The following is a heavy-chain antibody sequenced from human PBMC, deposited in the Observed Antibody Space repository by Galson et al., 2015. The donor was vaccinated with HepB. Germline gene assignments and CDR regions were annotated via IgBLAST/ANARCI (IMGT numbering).Heavy chain of an antibody. CDR1: GFSLSNARMG. V-gene: IGHV2-26*01. J-gene: IGHJ6*02. CDR2: IFSNDEK. D-gene: IGHD1-26*01. Sequence: PALVKPTQTLTLTCTVSGFSLSNARMGVSWIRQPPGKALEWLAHIFSNDEKTYSTSLKSKLNISKDTSNSQVVLTMTNMDPVDTATYCCARIMRGGSYRLSVDDWGQGTTVTVSS. CDR3: ARIMRGGSYRLSVDD.